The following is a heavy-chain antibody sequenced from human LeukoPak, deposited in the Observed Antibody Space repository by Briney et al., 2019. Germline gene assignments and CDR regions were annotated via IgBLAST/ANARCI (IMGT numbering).Heavy chain of an antibody. CDR2: ISKDGSTK. Sequence: PGGSLRLSCAASGFTFSSYAMHWVRQAPGKGLEWVAVISKDGSTKYYADSVKGRFTISRDDSKDTLYLQMDSLRPEDTAVYFCARDRYYSSGTYLDFWGQGALVTVSS. D-gene: IGHD3-10*01. J-gene: IGHJ4*02. CDR3: ARDRYYSSGTYLDF. CDR1: GFTFSSYA. V-gene: IGHV3-30*04.